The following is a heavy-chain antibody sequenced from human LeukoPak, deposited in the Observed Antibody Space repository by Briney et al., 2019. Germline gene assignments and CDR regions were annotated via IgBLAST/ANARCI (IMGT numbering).Heavy chain of an antibody. Sequence: GGSLRLSCAGSGFSFSSYGMHWVRQAPGKGLEWMAFIRSDGSNKYYADSVKGRFTISRDNSRNTLYLQMNSLRAEDTAVYYWARALGAFDIWGQGTMVTVSS. CDR3: ARALGAFDI. V-gene: IGHV3-30*02. CDR1: GFSFSSYG. J-gene: IGHJ3*02. CDR2: IRSDGSNK.